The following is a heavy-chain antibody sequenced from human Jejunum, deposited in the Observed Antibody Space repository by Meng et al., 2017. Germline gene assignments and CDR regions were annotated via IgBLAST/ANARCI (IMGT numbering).Heavy chain of an antibody. D-gene: IGHD3-16*01. CDR3: ARSHGGY. V-gene: IGHV4-61*01. CDR2: MSSSGST. J-gene: IGHJ4*02. Sequence: QVQLQESGPGLVRPTETLSLTCTVSCGSVSTSNYYWSWFRQPPGKGLEWIGYMSSSGSTNYNSSLKRRVTISIDRSKNQFSLKLTSVTAADTAVYYCARSHGGYWGQGILVTVSS. CDR1: CGSVSTSNYY.